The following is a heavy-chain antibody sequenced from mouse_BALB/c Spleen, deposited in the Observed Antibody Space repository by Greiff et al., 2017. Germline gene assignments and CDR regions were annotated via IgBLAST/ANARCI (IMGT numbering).Heavy chain of an antibody. CDR2: IDPANGNT. V-gene: IGHV14-3*02. CDR1: GFNIKDTY. CDR3: ARSYYGHWYFDV. J-gene: IGHJ1*01. D-gene: IGHD1-1*02. Sequence: VQLQQSGAELVKPGASVKLSCTVSGFNIKDTYMYWVKQRPEQGLEWIGRIDPANGNTKYDPKFQGKATITADTSSNTAYLQLSSLTSEDTAVYYCARSYYGHWYFDVWGAGTTVTVSS.